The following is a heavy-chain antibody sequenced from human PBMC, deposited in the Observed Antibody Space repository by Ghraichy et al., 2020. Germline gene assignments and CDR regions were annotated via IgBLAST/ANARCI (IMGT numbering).Heavy chain of an antibody. V-gene: IGHV4-59*12. CDR1: GGSISSYY. CDR2: IYYSGST. J-gene: IGHJ3*02. Sequence: SETLSLTCTVSGGSISSYYWSWIRQPPGKGLEWIGYIYYSGSTNYNPSLKSRVTISLDKSNNQFSLKMISMTAADTAVYYCARGVIVGAPRDAFDIWGQGTMVTVSS. CDR3: ARGVIVGAPRDAFDI. D-gene: IGHD1-26*01.